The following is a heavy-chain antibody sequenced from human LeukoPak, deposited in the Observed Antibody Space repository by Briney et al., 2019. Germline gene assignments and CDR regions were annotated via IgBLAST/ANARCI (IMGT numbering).Heavy chain of an antibody. CDR3: ARGRPIMGAPQNAFDI. CDR1: GDSVSSNSAA. V-gene: IGHV6-1*01. J-gene: IGHJ3*02. Sequence: SQTLSLTCAISGDSVSSNSAAWNWIRQSPSRGLEWLGRTYYRSKWYNDYAVSAKSRITINPDTSKNHFSLQLNSVTPEDTAVYYCARGRPIMGAPQNAFDIWGQGTMVTVSS. D-gene: IGHD1-26*01. CDR2: TYYRSKWYN.